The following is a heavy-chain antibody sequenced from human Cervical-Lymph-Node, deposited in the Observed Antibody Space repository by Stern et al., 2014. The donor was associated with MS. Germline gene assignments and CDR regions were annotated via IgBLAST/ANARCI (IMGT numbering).Heavy chain of an antibody. Sequence: QVQLQESGPGLVKPSQTLSLTCTVSGGSISSGGYYWSWIRPHPGKGLEWIVYIYYSGRTYYTPSLKSRVTIAVDASKNQFSLKLRSVTAADTAVYYCARGQQWLVHSLDYWGQGTLVTVSS. CDR1: GGSISSGGYY. CDR3: ARGQQWLVHSLDY. D-gene: IGHD6-19*01. J-gene: IGHJ4*02. V-gene: IGHV4-31*03. CDR2: IYYSGRT.